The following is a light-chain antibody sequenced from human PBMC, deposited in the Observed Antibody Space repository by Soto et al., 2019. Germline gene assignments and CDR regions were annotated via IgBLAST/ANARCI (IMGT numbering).Light chain of an antibody. Sequence: DIEMTQSPSSLSASVGDRVTVTCQASQDITYHLNWYQQKPGKAPKLLIYDSANLETGVPSRFSGSGSGTDFTFAISSLQAEDTATYYCQQYDSFPTFGQGTKLEIK. V-gene: IGKV1-33*01. CDR1: QDITYH. CDR2: DSA. J-gene: IGKJ2*01. CDR3: QQYDSFPT.